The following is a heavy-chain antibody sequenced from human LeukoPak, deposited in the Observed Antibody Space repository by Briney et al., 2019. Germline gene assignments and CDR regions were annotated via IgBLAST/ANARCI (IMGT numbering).Heavy chain of an antibody. J-gene: IGHJ4*02. Sequence: ASERVSCKASGHTLTELAIHWVRQAPGKGLEWMGGFDPEDGQTIYAQKFQGRVTVTEDTSTDTAYMELSSLGSEDTAVYYCATEGGRSYYLYWGQGTLVTVSS. V-gene: IGHV1-24*01. D-gene: IGHD1-26*01. CDR1: GHTLTELA. CDR3: ATEGGRSYYLY. CDR2: FDPEDGQT.